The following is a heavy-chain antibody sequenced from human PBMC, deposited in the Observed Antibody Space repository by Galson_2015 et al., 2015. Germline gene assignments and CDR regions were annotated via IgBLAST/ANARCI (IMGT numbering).Heavy chain of an antibody. J-gene: IGHJ4*02. V-gene: IGHV3-21*01. D-gene: IGHD6-19*01. CDR1: GFTFSSYS. CDR3: ARDGEGDIAVAGVMDY. CDR2: ISSSSSYI. Sequence: SLRLSCAASGFTFSSYSMNWVRQAPGKGLEWVSSISSSSSYIYYADSVKGRFTISRDNAKNSLYLQMNSLRAEDTAVYYCARDGEGDIAVAGVMDYWGQGTLVTVSS.